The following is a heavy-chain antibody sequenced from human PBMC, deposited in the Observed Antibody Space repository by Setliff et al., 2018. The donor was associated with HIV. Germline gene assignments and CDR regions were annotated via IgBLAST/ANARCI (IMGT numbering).Heavy chain of an antibody. Sequence: SETLSLTCTVSGGSISNSRYHWSWIRQSPGKGLEWIGEINHSGSTNYNPSLKSRVIISIDTSKKQFSLKLTSVTAADTATYYCAAPRGMSTILVYWGQGSLVTVSS. J-gene: IGHJ4*02. CDR3: AAPRGMSTILVY. V-gene: IGHV4-39*01. CDR1: GGSISNSRYH. D-gene: IGHD3-9*01. CDR2: INHSGST.